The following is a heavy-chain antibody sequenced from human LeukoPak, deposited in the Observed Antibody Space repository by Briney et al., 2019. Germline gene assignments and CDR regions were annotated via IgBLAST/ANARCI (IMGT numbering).Heavy chain of an antibody. CDR2: ISDTVRDT. J-gene: IGHJ4*02. Sequence: GGSLRLSCAPSGFTFSRYWMTWVRQTPGKGLEWVSHISDTVRDTWYANSVKGRFIISRDSSRDTVYLQMSSLRPEDTALYFCAKDNYGGIFASWGQGTLVTVSS. D-gene: IGHD4-17*01. CDR3: AKDNYGGIFAS. CDR1: GFTFSRYW. V-gene: IGHV3-23*01.